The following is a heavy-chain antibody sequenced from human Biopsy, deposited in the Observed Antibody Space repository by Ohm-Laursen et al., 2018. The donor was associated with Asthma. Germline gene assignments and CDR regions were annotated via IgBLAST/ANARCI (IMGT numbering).Heavy chain of an antibody. CDR3: ARTTYCSGCSCINNYYYALDV. J-gene: IGHJ6*02. D-gene: IGHD2-15*01. CDR1: GYTFNSAG. V-gene: IGHV1-18*01. CDR2: ISVYNGNT. Sequence: ASVKVSCKTSGYTFNSAGITWVRQAPGQGLEWMGWISVYNGNTKVAQKLQDRVTMITDTSTSTAYMELRSLRSDDTAVYYCARTTYCSGCSCINNYYYALDVWGQGTTVTVTS.